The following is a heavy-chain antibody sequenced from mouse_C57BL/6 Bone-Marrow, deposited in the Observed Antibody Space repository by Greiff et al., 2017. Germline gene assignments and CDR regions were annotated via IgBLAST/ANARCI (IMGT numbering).Heavy chain of an antibody. Sequence: VQLQQSGAELVKPGASVKLSCTASGFNIKDYYMHWVKQRTEQGLEWIGRIDPEDGATKYAPKFQGKATITADTSSNTAYLQLSSLTSEDTAVYYGARIPPYYYGSSYWYFDVWGTGTTVTVSS. D-gene: IGHD1-1*01. CDR1: GFNIKDYY. V-gene: IGHV14-2*01. CDR2: IDPEDGAT. CDR3: ARIPPYYYGSSYWYFDV. J-gene: IGHJ1*03.